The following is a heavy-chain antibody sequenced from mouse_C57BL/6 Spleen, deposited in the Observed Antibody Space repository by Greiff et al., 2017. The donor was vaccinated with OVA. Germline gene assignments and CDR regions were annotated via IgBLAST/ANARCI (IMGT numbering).Heavy chain of an antibody. V-gene: IGHV5-17*01. Sequence: EVKLMESGGGLVKPGGSLKLSCAASGFTFSDYGMHWVRQAPEKGLEWVAYISSGSSTIYYADTVKGRFTISRDNAKNTLFLQMTSLRSEDTAMYYCARETTVVARDAMDYWGQGTSVTVSA. CDR1: GFTFSDYG. J-gene: IGHJ4*01. D-gene: IGHD1-1*01. CDR3: ARETTVVARDAMDY. CDR2: ISSGSSTI.